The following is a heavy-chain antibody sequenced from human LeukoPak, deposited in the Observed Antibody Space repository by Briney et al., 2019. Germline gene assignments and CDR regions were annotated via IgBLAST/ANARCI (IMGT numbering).Heavy chain of an antibody. CDR3: ARSPALADLDY. V-gene: IGHV4-59*10. CDR2: VSTRGTT. D-gene: IGHD3-3*02. Sequence: SETLSPTCSVSGGSVTSNFWIWIRQAAGKGLEWIGRVSTRGTTNYNPSLKSRLTLSVDAPNNQFSLRLDFVTAADTAVYFCARSPALADLDYWGQGIVVRVSS. J-gene: IGHJ4*02. CDR1: GGSVTSNF.